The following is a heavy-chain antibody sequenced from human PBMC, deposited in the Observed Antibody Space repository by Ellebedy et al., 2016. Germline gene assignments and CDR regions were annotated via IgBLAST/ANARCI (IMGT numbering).Heavy chain of an antibody. CDR2: INHSGST. CDR3: AVVVPAMDWFNP. Sequence: GSLRLSXAVYGGSFSGYYWSWIRQPPGKGLEWIGEINHSGSTNYNPSLKSRVTISVDTSKNQFSLKLSSVTAADTAVYYCAVVVPAMDWFNPWGQGTLVTVSS. D-gene: IGHD2-2*01. CDR1: GGSFSGYY. V-gene: IGHV4-34*01. J-gene: IGHJ5*02.